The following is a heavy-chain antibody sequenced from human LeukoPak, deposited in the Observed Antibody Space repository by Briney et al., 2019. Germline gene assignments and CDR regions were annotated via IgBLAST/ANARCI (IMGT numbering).Heavy chain of an antibody. CDR1: GFTFSNAW. Sequence: NSGGSLRLSCAASGFTFSNAWMSWVRQAPGKGLEWVGRIKSKTKGGTTDYAAPVEGRFTISRDDSENTLYLQMNSLKAEDTAVYYCTTEPTTVTPQGYWGQGTLVTVSS. CDR3: TTEPTTVTPQGY. V-gene: IGHV3-15*01. D-gene: IGHD4-17*01. CDR2: IKSKTKGGTT. J-gene: IGHJ4*02.